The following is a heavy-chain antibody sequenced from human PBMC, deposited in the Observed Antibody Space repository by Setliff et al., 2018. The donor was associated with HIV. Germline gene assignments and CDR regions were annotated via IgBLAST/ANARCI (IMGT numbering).Heavy chain of an antibody. V-gene: IGHV4-39*01. CDR3: ATRGWSGNSAFDI. Sequence: SETLSLTWTVSGGSISSSSYYWGWIRQPPGKGLEWIGSIYYSGSTYYNPSLKSRVTISVDMSKNQFSLKLSSVTAADTAVYYCATRGWSGNSAFDIWGQGTMVTVPS. CDR2: IYYSGST. D-gene: IGHD3-3*01. CDR1: GGSISSSSYY. J-gene: IGHJ3*02.